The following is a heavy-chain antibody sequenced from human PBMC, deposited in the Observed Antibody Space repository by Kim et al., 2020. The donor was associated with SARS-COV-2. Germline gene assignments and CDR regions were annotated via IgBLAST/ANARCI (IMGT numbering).Heavy chain of an antibody. V-gene: IGHV3-21*01. J-gene: IGHJ3*02. CDR1: GFTFSSYS. CDR2: ISSSSSYI. Sequence: GGSLRLSCAASGFTFSSYSMNWVRQAPGKGLEWVSSISSSSSYIYYADSVKGRFTISRDNAKNSLYLQMNSLRAEDTAVYYCARDEIVGATEFGAFDIWGQGTMVTVSS. D-gene: IGHD1-26*01. CDR3: ARDEIVGATEFGAFDI.